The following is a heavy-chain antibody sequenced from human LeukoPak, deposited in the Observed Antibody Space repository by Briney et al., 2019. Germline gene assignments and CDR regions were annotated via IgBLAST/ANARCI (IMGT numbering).Heavy chain of an antibody. Sequence: PGGSLRLSCAASGFTITTYAVNWVRQAPGKGLEWVADISDGGEGTHYADSVQGRFRVSRDNSKKTLFLQLGSLRVQDTAIYHCVRVNYGGNSGYHFDYWGQGTLVIVSS. V-gene: IGHV3-23*01. CDR1: GFTITTYA. CDR2: ISDGGEGT. J-gene: IGHJ4*02. D-gene: IGHD4-23*01. CDR3: VRVNYGGNSGYHFDY.